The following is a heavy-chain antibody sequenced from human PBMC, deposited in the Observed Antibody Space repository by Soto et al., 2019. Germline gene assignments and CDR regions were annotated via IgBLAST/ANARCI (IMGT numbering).Heavy chain of an antibody. Sequence: GGSLRLSCAASGFTFSSYAMHWVRQAPGKGLEWVAVISYDGSNKYYADSVKGRFTISRDNSKNTLYLQMNSLRAEDTAVYYCASAGETGAVAGTRYYYYYMDVWGKGTTVTVSS. J-gene: IGHJ6*03. CDR3: ASAGETGAVAGTRYYYYYMDV. V-gene: IGHV3-30-3*01. CDR1: GFTFSSYA. D-gene: IGHD6-19*01. CDR2: ISYDGSNK.